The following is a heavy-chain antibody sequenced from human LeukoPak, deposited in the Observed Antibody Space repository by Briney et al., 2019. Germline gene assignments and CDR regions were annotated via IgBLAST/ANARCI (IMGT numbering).Heavy chain of an antibody. V-gene: IGHV3-21*01. Sequence: PGGSLRLSCAASGFTFSTYSMNWVRQAPGKGLEWVSSISSGSSYIYYADSVKGRFTISRDNAKNSLYLQMNSLRAEDTAVYYCAKAPVTTCSGAYCYPFDYWGQGTLVTVSS. CDR2: ISSGSSYI. J-gene: IGHJ4*02. CDR3: AKAPVTTCSGAYCYPFDY. CDR1: GFTFSTYS. D-gene: IGHD2-21*01.